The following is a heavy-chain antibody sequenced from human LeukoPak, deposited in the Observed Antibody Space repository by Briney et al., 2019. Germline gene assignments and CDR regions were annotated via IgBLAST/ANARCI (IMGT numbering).Heavy chain of an antibody. Sequence: GGSLRLSCAASGFTFSSYSMDWVRQAPGKGLEWVSSISSSSSHIYYADSVKGRFTISRDNAKNSLYLQMNSLRAEDTAVYYCARGPVLSWGQGTLVTVSS. V-gene: IGHV3-21*01. CDR1: GFTFSSYS. J-gene: IGHJ5*02. CDR2: ISSSSSHI. D-gene: IGHD2-8*01. CDR3: ARGPVLS.